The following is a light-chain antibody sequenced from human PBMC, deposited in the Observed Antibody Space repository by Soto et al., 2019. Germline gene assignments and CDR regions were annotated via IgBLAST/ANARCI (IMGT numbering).Light chain of an antibody. Sequence: EVVLTQSPATMSLSPGERATLSCRASQSFGSYLDCYQHNPGQTPMLFFFDASHRATGLLARFSGSGSATDFTLTISSPEPEDFAVYYCQQRYNWPNTFGQGTKLEIK. J-gene: IGKJ2*01. CDR3: QQRYNWPNT. CDR1: QSFGSY. V-gene: IGKV3-11*01. CDR2: DAS.